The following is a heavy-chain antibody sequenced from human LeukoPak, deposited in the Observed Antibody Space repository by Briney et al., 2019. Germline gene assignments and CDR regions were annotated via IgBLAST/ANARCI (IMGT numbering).Heavy chain of an antibody. D-gene: IGHD1-26*01. V-gene: IGHV3-7*01. J-gene: IGHJ4*02. CDR3: ARLSPSGSSYSHFDY. CDR2: VKEDGSER. Sequence: PGGSLRLSCAASGFTFSSYWMSWVRQAPGKGLEWVANVKEDGSERYSVDSERGRFTISRDNAKNSLYLQMNSLRAEDTAVYYCARLSPSGSSYSHFDYWGQGTLVTVSS. CDR1: GFTFSSYW.